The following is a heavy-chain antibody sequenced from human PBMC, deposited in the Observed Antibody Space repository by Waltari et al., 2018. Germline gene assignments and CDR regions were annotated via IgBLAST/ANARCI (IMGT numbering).Heavy chain of an antibody. CDR1: GGTFSSYA. CDR3: ARKTLRPYSSSPYYKAFDI. CDR2: IIPIVGTA. J-gene: IGHJ3*02. Sequence: QVQLVQSGAEVKKPGSSVKVSCKASGGTFSSYAISWVRQAPGHGLEGMGRIIPIVGTANYTQKFQGRVTVTADESTSKAYLERSSRRSEDTAVYYCARKTLRPYSSSPYYKAFDIWGQGTMVTVSS. V-gene: IGHV1-69*11. D-gene: IGHD6-6*01.